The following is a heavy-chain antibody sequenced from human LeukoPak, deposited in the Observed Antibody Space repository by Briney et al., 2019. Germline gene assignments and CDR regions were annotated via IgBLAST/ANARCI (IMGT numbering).Heavy chain of an antibody. V-gene: IGHV1-46*01. CDR1: GYSFTSYY. Sequence: ASVKVSCKASGYSFTSYYMHWVRQAPGQGLEWMGIINPSGDSTDYAQKFQGRVTMTRDMSTSTVYMELSSLRSEDTAVYYCARGGWFGELFRGYYYYMDVWGKGTTVTVSS. CDR2: INPSGDST. CDR3: ARGGWFGELFRGYYYYMDV. J-gene: IGHJ6*03. D-gene: IGHD3-10*01.